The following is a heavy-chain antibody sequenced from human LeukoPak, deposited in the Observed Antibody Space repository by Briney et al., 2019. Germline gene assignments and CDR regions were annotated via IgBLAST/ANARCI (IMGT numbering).Heavy chain of an antibody. CDR3: ARDSGTTGEVKFDP. Sequence: SETLSLTCTVSGGSISSYYWSWIRQPAGTALEWIGRIYTSGTITYNPSLKSRVTMSVDTSKNQFSLKLSSVTSADTAVYYCARDSGTTGEVKFDPWGQGTLVTVSS. CDR1: GGSISSYY. CDR2: IYTSGTI. V-gene: IGHV4-4*07. D-gene: IGHD3-10*01. J-gene: IGHJ5*02.